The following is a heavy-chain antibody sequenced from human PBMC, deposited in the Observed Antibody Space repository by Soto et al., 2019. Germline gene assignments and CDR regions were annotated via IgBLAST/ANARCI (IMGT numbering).Heavy chain of an antibody. J-gene: IGHJ6*02. Sequence: EVQLVESGGGLVKPGGSLRLSCAAFGFTFSSYSMNWVRQAPGKGLEWVSSISSSSSYIYYADSVKGRFTISRDNAKNSLYLQMNSLRAEDTAVYYCARAPWGGDSYGMDVWGQGTTVTVSS. CDR3: ARAPWGGDSYGMDV. CDR2: ISSSSSYI. CDR1: GFTFSSYS. V-gene: IGHV3-21*01. D-gene: IGHD2-21*02.